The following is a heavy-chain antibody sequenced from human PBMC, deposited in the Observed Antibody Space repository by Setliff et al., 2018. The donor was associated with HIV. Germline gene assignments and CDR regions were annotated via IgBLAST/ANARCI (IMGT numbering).Heavy chain of an antibody. CDR2: IYHSASS. V-gene: IGHV4-4*02. CDR1: GGSICSSNW. D-gene: IGHD6-19*01. Sequence: SETLSLTCAVSGGSICSSNWWSWVRQPPGKGLEWNGEIYHSASSNYNPSLKSRVTMSVDKSKNQLSLRLNSVTAADTAVYYCARVAVAGTTFDVFDIWGQGTMVT. J-gene: IGHJ3*02. CDR3: ARVAVAGTTFDVFDI.